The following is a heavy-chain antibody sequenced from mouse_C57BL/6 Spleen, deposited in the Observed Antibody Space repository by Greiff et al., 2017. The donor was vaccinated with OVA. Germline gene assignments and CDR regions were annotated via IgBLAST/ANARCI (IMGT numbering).Heavy chain of an antibody. V-gene: IGHV3-6*01. D-gene: IGHD1-1*01. CDR1: GYSITSGYY. J-gene: IGHJ3*01. Sequence: EVKLQESGPGLVKPSQSLSLTCSVTGYSITSGYYWNWIRQFPGNKLEWMGYISYDGSNNYHPSLKNRISITRTTSKHQFFLTLNSVTTEDTATYYCARGIDYYGSSYWGQGTLVTVSA. CDR2: ISYDGSN. CDR3: ARGIDYYGSSY.